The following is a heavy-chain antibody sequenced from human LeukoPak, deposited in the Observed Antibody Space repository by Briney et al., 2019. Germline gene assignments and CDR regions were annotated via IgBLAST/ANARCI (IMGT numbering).Heavy chain of an antibody. V-gene: IGHV3-11*01. D-gene: IGHD3-9*01. J-gene: IGHJ4*02. Sequence: PGGSLRLSCAASGFTFSDYYISWIRQAPGKGLEWVSYISSSGSTIYYADSVKGRFTISRDNAKNSLYLQMNSLRAEDTAVYYCARDRLFNYDILTGYSTVGYWGQGTLVTVSS. CDR1: GFTFSDYY. CDR3: ARDRLFNYDILTGYSTVGY. CDR2: ISSSGSTI.